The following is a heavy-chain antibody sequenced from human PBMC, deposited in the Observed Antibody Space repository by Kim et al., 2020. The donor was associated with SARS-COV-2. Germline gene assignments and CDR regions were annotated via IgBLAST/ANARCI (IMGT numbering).Heavy chain of an antibody. CDR3: ARIVVVPAARARGEYDYGMDY. Sequence: GGSLRLSCAASGFIFSSYSMNWVRQAPGKGLEWVSSISSSSSYIYYADSVNGRFTISRDNAKNSLYLQMNSLRAEDTAVYYCARIVVVPAARARGEYDYGMDYWGQGTTVTVSS. CDR2: ISSSSSYI. V-gene: IGHV3-21*01. D-gene: IGHD2-2*01. J-gene: IGHJ6*02. CDR1: GFIFSSYS.